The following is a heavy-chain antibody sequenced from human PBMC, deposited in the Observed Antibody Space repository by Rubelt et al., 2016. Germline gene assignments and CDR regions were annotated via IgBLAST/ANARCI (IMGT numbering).Heavy chain of an antibody. CDR1: GYTFTSYY. Sequence: QVQLVQSGAEVKKPGASVKVSCKASGYTFTSYYMHWVRQAPGQGLEWMGRINPSGGGTTYAQKFQGRVTMTRATATSTVYMGLGSLGSEATAVYYGARGNLDYWGQGTLVTVSS. CDR3: ARGNLDY. CDR2: INPSGGGT. V-gene: IGHV1-46*01. D-gene: IGHD1-14*01. J-gene: IGHJ4*02.